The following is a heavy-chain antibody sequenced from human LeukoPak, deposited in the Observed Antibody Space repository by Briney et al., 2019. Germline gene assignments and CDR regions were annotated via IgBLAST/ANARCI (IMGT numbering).Heavy chain of an antibody. J-gene: IGHJ5*02. CDR3: ARDLGYYGSGSPIRFDP. V-gene: IGHV6-1*01. Sequence: SQTLSLTCAISGDSVSSNSAAWNWVRQSPSRGLEWLGRTFYRSTWYTDYAVAVKGRITINPDTSKNHFSLQLNSVTPEDSAVYYCARDLGYYGSGSPIRFDPWGQGTLVTVSS. CDR2: TFYRSTWYT. CDR1: GDSVSSNSAA. D-gene: IGHD3-10*01.